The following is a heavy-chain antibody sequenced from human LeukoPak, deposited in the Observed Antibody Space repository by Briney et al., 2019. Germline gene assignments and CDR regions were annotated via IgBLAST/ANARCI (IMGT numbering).Heavy chain of an antibody. CDR3: ARDRGVAVVGFGYYYGMDV. CDR1: GYTFTGYY. CDR2: INPNSGGT. V-gene: IGHV1-2*04. D-gene: IGHD6-19*01. Sequence: GASVKVSCKASGYTFTGYYMHWVRQAPGQGLEWMGWINPNSGGTNYAQKFQGWVTMTRDTSISTAYMELSRLRSDDTAVYYCARDRGVAVVGFGYYYGMDVWGQGTTVTVSS. J-gene: IGHJ6*02.